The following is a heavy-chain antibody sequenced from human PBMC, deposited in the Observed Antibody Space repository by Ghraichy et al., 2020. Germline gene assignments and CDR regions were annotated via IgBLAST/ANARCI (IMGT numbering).Heavy chain of an antibody. V-gene: IGHV3-66*01. CDR3: ARVAPSSSAHGMDA. CDR1: GFIVSSNF. J-gene: IGHJ6*02. Sequence: GGSLRLSCAASGFIVSSNFMSWVRQAPGKGLEWDSVLYSGSTSYYGDPVKGRFTISRDDSRNTGYLQMKSLRVDDTAVYFCARVAPSSSAHGMDAWCQGTSVTVSS. CDR2: LYSGSTS.